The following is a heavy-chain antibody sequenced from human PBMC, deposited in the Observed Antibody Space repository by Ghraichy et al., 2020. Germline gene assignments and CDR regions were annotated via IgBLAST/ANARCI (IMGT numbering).Heavy chain of an antibody. Sequence: GESLRLSCAASGFTFSSYSMNWVRQAPGKGLEWLSSISSSSLYMYYADSVKGRFTISRDNAKNSLYLQVNSLRAEDTAVYYCARVRGEYGSGSRESYGMDVWGQGTTVTVSS. V-gene: IGHV3-21*01. CDR1: GFTFSSYS. J-gene: IGHJ6*02. CDR2: ISSSSLYM. CDR3: ARVRGEYGSGSRESYGMDV. D-gene: IGHD3-10*01.